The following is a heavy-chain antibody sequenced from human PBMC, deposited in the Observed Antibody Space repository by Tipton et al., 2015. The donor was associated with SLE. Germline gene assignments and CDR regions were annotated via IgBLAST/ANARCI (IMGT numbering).Heavy chain of an antibody. CDR3: ARRGIPTVSYYFDY. Sequence: TLSLTCTVSGGSISSSSYYWGWIRQPPGKGLEWIGSIYYSGSTYYNPSLKSRVTISVDTSKNQFSLKLSSVTAADTAVYYCARRGIPTVSYYFDYWGQGTLVTVS. V-gene: IGHV4-39*07. J-gene: IGHJ4*02. CDR1: GGSISSSSYY. CDR2: IYYSGST. D-gene: IGHD6-13*01.